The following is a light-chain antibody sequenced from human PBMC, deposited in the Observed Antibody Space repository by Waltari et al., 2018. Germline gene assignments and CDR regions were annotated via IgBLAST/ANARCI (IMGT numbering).Light chain of an antibody. Sequence: IVVTQSPDTLSLSPGERATLSCRASRSDRSDHGVWYQQKVGQAPRLLIYAPTKRATGIPDRFSGSVSGTVFTLTISRLVPEDSAVYHCQHFDLAPLVIFGGGTKVEIK. CDR3: QHFDLAPLVI. J-gene: IGKJ4*01. CDR1: RSDRSDH. V-gene: IGKV3D-20*02. CDR2: APT.